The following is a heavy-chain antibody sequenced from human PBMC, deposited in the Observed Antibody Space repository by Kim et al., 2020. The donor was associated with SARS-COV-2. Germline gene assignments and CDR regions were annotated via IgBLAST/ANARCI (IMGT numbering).Heavy chain of an antibody. Sequence: SETLSLTCTVSGGSISSYYWSWIRQPPGKGLEWIGYIYYSGSTNYNPSLKSRVTISVDTSKNQFSLKLSSVTAADTAVYYCAREDPGEWELRYWGQGTLVTVSS. D-gene: IGHD1-26*01. CDR2: IYYSGST. CDR3: AREDPGEWELRY. J-gene: IGHJ4*02. CDR1: GGSISSYY. V-gene: IGHV4-59*01.